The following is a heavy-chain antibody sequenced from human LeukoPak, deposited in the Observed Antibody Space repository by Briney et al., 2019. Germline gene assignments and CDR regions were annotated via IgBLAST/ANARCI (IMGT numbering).Heavy chain of an antibody. CDR2: FDPEDGET. D-gene: IGHD3-10*01. J-gene: IGHJ5*02. V-gene: IGHV1-24*01. Sequence: ASVKVSCKVSGYTLTELSMHWVRQAPGKGREWMGGFDPEDGETIYAQKFQGRVTITEDTSTDTAYMELSSLRSEDTAVYYCATGGSGSYYNVGWFDPWGQGTLVTVSS. CDR1: GYTLTELS. CDR3: ATGGSGSYYNVGWFDP.